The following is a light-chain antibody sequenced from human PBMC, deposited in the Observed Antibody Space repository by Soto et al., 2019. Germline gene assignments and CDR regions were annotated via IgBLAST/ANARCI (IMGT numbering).Light chain of an antibody. V-gene: IGKV3-20*02. CDR1: QMVSSTY. J-gene: IGKJ1*01. CDR3: QQYDGSSRT. Sequence: SPGSRSAFVFSPSQMVSSTYLAWFQQKPGQAPRLLIYGASTRATGIPARFSGSGSGTDFALTISSLEPDDVAVYYCQQYDGSSRTFGQGTKVDIK. CDR2: GAS.